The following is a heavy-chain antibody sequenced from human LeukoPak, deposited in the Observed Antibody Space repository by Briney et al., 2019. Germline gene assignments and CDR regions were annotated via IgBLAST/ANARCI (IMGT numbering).Heavy chain of an antibody. Sequence: SETLSLTCTVSGGSISSYYWSWIRQPPGKGLEWIGYIYYTGSTNYNPSLKSRVTITVDKSKNQFSLKLNSVTAADTAVYYCARHCFSSGCLIDYWGQGTLVTVSS. J-gene: IGHJ4*02. D-gene: IGHD6-19*01. V-gene: IGHV4-59*08. CDR3: ARHCFSSGCLIDY. CDR1: GGSISSYY. CDR2: IYYTGST.